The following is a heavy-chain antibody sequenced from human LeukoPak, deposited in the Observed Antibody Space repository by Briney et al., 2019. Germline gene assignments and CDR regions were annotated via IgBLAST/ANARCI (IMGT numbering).Heavy chain of an antibody. CDR2: IYPGDSDT. CDR1: GSRFTSYW. J-gene: IGHJ5*02. D-gene: IGHD4-17*01. CDR3: ARLNTGDGDDASRWFDP. Sequence: GGPLQISCKASGSRFTSYWLAWVRPVPGKGLEWMGIIYPGDSDTRYSPSCQGQVTISADKSISTAYLQWSSLKASDTAMYYCARLNTGDGDDASRWFDPWGQGTLVTVSS. V-gene: IGHV5-51*01.